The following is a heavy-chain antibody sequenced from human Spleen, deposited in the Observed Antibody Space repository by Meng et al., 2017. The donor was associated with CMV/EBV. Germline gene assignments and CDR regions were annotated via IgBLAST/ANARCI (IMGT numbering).Heavy chain of an antibody. Sequence: SCKASGDTFSSYAISWVRQAPGQGLEWMGGILPVFGTPNYAQKFQGRVTITTDESTSTAHMELSSLTSEDTAVYYCSRGMVGAPFDYWGQGTLVTVSS. J-gene: IGHJ4*02. CDR1: GDTFSSYA. CDR2: ILPVFGTP. V-gene: IGHV1-69*05. CDR3: SRGMVGAPFDY. D-gene: IGHD1-26*01.